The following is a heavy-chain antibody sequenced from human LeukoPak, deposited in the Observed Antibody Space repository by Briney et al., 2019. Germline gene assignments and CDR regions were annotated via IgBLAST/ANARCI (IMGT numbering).Heavy chain of an antibody. Sequence: PSETLSLTCTVSGGSISSSSYYWGRIRQPPGKGLEWIGSIYYSGSTYYNPSLKSRVTISVDTPKNQFSLKLSSVTAADTAVYYCASQDERITMVRGVIRFDYWGQGTLVTVSS. J-gene: IGHJ4*02. V-gene: IGHV4-39*01. CDR3: ASQDERITMVRGVIRFDY. CDR2: IYYSGST. CDR1: GGSISSSSYY. D-gene: IGHD3-10*01.